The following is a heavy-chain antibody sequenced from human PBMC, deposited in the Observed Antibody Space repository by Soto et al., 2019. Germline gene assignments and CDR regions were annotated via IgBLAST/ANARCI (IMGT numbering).Heavy chain of an antibody. CDR3: ARATDYYGSGSYYNC. Sequence: GGSLRLSCAASGFTFSSYAMHWVRQAPGKGLEWVAVISYDGSNKYYADSVKGRFTISRDNSKNTLYLQMNSLRAEDTAVYYCARATDYYGSGSYYNCWGQGTLVTVSS. D-gene: IGHD3-10*01. CDR2: ISYDGSNK. CDR1: GFTFSSYA. J-gene: IGHJ4*02. V-gene: IGHV3-30-3*01.